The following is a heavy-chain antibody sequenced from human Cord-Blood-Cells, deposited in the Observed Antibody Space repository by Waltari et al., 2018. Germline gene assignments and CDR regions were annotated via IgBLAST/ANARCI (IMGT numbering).Heavy chain of an antibody. CDR2: IYYSGST. D-gene: IGHD6-19*01. J-gene: IGHJ5*02. Sequence: QLQLQESGPGLVKPSETLSLTCTVSGGSTSSSSYYWGWIRQPPGKGLEWIGSIYYSGSTYYNPSLKSRVTISVDTSKNQFSLKLSSVTAADTAVYYCATFAPKYSSGWSNWFDPWGQGTLVTVSS. V-gene: IGHV4-39*07. CDR1: GGSTSSSSYY. CDR3: ATFAPKYSSGWSNWFDP.